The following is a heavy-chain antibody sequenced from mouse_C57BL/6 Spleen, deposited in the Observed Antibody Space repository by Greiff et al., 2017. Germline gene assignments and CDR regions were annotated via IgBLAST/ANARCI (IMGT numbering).Heavy chain of an antibody. CDR3: TTQHDYGYYFDY. CDR1: GFTFSDAW. Sequence: EVKLMESGGGLVQPGGSMKLSCAASGFTFSDAWMDWVRQSPEKGLEWVAEIRNKANNHATYYAESVKGRFTISRDDSKSSVYLQMNSLRAEDTGIYYCTTQHDYGYYFDYWGQGTTLTVSS. V-gene: IGHV6-6*01. D-gene: IGHD1-2*01. CDR2: IRNKANNHAT. J-gene: IGHJ2*01.